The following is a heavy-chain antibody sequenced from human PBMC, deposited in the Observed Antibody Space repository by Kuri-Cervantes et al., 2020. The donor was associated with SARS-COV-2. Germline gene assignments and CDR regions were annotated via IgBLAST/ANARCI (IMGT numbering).Heavy chain of an antibody. CDR1: GGSISSSSYY. CDR3: ASCDSSSWYYFDY. V-gene: IGHV4-39*01. J-gene: IGHJ4*02. CDR2: IYYSGST. Sequence: GSLRLFCTVSGGSISSSSYYWGWIRQPPGKGLEWIGSIYYSGSTYYNPSLKSRVTISVDTSKNQFSLKLSSVTAADTAVYYCASCDSSSWYYFDYWGQGTLVTVSS. D-gene: IGHD6-13*01.